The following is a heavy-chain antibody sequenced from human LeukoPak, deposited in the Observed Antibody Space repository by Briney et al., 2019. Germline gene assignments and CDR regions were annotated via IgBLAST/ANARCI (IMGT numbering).Heavy chain of an antibody. J-gene: IGHJ4*02. CDR1: GVTFSSYE. Sequence: GGSLRLSCAASGVTFSSYEMNWVRQAPGKGLEWVSYISSSGSTIYYADSVKGRFTISRDSAKNSLYLQMNSLRAEDTAVYYCARSGKWLTDYWGQGTLVTVSS. V-gene: IGHV3-48*03. D-gene: IGHD3-22*01. CDR2: ISSSGSTI. CDR3: ARSGKWLTDY.